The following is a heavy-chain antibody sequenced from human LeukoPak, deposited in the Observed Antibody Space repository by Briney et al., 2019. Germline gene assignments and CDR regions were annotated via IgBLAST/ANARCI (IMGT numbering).Heavy chain of an antibody. Sequence: GGSLRLSCAASGLTSNNYAMSWVRQAPGKGLEWVAVISYDGSNKYYADSVKGRFTISRDNSKNTLYLQMNSLRAEDTAVYYCAKDLGYSSGWSTFDYWGQGTLVTVSS. CDR2: ISYDGSNK. D-gene: IGHD6-19*01. V-gene: IGHV3-30*18. CDR1: GLTSNNYA. J-gene: IGHJ4*02. CDR3: AKDLGYSSGWSTFDY.